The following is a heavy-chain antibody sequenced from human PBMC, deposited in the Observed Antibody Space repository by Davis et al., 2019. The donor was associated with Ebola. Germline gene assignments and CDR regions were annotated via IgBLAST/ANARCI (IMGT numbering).Heavy chain of an antibody. CDR2: INWNGGST. J-gene: IGHJ4*02. CDR3: VRNSGWYRLDC. D-gene: IGHD6-19*01. CDR1: GFTFDDYG. Sequence: GESLKISCAASGFTFDDYGMSWVRQAPGKGLEWVSGINWNGGSTGYADSVKGRFTISRDNAKNSLYLQMDSLRGEDTAVYYCVRNSGWYRLDCWGQGTLVTVSS. V-gene: IGHV3-20*04.